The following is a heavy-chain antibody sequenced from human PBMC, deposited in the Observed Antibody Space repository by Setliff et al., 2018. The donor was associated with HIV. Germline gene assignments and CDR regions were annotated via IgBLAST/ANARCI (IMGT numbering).Heavy chain of an antibody. CDR3: ARHILSGTTVTNSWFDP. D-gene: IGHD4-17*01. V-gene: IGHV4-39*01. J-gene: IGHJ5*02. Sequence: SETLSLTCAVSGGSITRSTYYWDWIRQPPGKGLEWIGNIYYTGSTSYNPSLKGRVTISVDTSKNQFSLKLYSVTAADTAVYYCARHILSGTTVTNSWFDPWGQGTQVTVS. CDR1: GGSITRSTYY. CDR2: IYYTGST.